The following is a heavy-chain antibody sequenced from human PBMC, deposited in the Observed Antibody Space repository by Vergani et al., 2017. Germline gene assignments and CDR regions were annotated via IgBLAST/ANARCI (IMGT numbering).Heavy chain of an antibody. CDR1: GFTFSSYG. CDR3: AKDRSHGGFGEIVRPYYYYGMDV. Sequence: QVQLVESGGGVVQPGRSLRLSCAASGFTFSSYGMHWVRQAPGKGLEWVAVISYDGSNIYYADSVKGRFTISRDNSKNMLYLQMNSLRAEDTAVYYCAKDRSHGGFGEIVRPYYYYGMDVWGQGTTVTVSS. D-gene: IGHD3-10*01. V-gene: IGHV3-30*18. J-gene: IGHJ6*02. CDR2: ISYDGSNI.